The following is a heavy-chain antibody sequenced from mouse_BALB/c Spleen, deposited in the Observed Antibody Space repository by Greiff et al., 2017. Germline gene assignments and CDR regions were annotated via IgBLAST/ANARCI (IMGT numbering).Heavy chain of an antibody. CDR3: TRDGLSWYFDV. J-gene: IGHJ1*01. V-gene: IGHV5-6-5*01. Sequence: EVKLMESGGGLVKPGGSLKLSCAASGFTFSSYAMSWVRQTPEKRLEWVASISSGGSTYYPDSVKGRFTISRDNAKNILYVQMSSLRSEDTAMYYCTRDGLSWYFDVWGAGTTVTVSS. CDR1: GFTFSSYA. CDR2: ISSGGST. D-gene: IGHD1-1*02.